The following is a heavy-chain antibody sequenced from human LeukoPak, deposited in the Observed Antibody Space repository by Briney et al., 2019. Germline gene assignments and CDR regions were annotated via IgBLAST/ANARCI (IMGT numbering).Heavy chain of an antibody. CDR3: ARDSYDYVWGSSNFDY. Sequence: PSETLSLTCAVSGYSISSGYYWGWIRQPPGKGLEWIGSIYHSGSTYYNPSLKSRVTISVDTSKNQFSLKLSSVTAADTAVYYCARDSYDYVWGSSNFDYWGQGTLVTVSS. V-gene: IGHV4-38-2*02. J-gene: IGHJ4*02. D-gene: IGHD3-16*01. CDR2: IYHSGST. CDR1: GYSISSGYY.